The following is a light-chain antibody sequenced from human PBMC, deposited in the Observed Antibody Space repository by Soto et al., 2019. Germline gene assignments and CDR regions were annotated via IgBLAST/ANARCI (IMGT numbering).Light chain of an antibody. CDR2: EVS. J-gene: IGLJ1*01. V-gene: IGLV2-14*01. Sequence: QSALTQPASVSGSPGQSITISCTGTSSDVGGYNYVSWYQHHPGKAPKLMIYEVSNRPSGVSYRFSGSKSGNTASLTISGLQAEDEDDYYRNAYKGSPIVFGPGTKVTV. CDR3: NAYKGSPIV. CDR1: SSDVGGYNY.